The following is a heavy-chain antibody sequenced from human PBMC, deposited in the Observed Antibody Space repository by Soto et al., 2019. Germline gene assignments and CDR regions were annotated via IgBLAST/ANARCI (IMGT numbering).Heavy chain of an antibody. CDR1: GGTFSSYA. V-gene: IGHV1-69*13. Sequence: ASVKVSCKASGGTFSSYAISWVRQAPGQGLEWMGGIIPIFGTANYAQKFQGRVTITADESTSTAYMELSSLRSEDTAVYYCARRVTAYYYGMDVWGQGTTVTVSS. J-gene: IGHJ6*02. CDR3: ARRVTAYYYGMDV. D-gene: IGHD4-4*01. CDR2: IIPIFGTA.